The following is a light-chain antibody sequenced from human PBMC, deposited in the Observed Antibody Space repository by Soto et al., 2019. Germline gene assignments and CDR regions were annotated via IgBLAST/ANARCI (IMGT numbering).Light chain of an antibody. Sequence: QSVLTQPPSVSGAPGQRVTISCTGSSSNIGAGYDVHWYQQLPGTAPKLLIYGNSNRPSGVPDRFSGSKSGTSASLAITGLQAEDEADYYCQSYDSGLSGRVFGGGTKVTVL. CDR3: QSYDSGLSGRV. CDR2: GNS. V-gene: IGLV1-40*01. J-gene: IGLJ3*02. CDR1: SSNIGAGYD.